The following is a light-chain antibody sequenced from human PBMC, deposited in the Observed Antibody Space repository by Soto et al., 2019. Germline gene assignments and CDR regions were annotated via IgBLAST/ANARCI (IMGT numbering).Light chain of an antibody. CDR1: QSVSTS. V-gene: IGKV3-11*01. Sequence: ETVLTQSPASLSLSPGERATLSCRASQSVSTSLAWYQQKPGQAPRLLIHEASSRATGIPARFSGSGSGTDFTLTISNLEPEDSAVYYCQQRSDGPLITFGQGTRLEIK. CDR2: EAS. CDR3: QQRSDGPLIT. J-gene: IGKJ5*01.